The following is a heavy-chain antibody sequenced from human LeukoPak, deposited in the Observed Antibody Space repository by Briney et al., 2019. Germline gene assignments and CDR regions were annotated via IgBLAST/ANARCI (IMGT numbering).Heavy chain of an antibody. CDR2: IYYSGST. J-gene: IGHJ4*02. CDR3: ARLNRLFDY. Sequence: SETLSLTCTVSGDSISSSNYYWGWIRQPPGKGLEWIGYIYYSGSTNYNPSLKSRVTISVDTSKNQFSLKLSSVTAADTAVYYCARLNRLFDYWGQGTLVTVSS. D-gene: IGHD2/OR15-2a*01. CDR1: GDSISSSNYY. V-gene: IGHV4-61*05.